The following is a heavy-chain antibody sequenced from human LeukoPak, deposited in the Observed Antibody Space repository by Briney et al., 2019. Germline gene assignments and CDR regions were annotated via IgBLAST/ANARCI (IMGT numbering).Heavy chain of an antibody. CDR2: ISPSGDIT. V-gene: IGHV3-23*01. Sequence: GGSLRLSCAASGFTFSNHGMNWVRQAPGKGLEWVSGISPSGDITYYADSVKGRFTISRDNSKNTLYLQMNSLRAEDTAVYYCAKDQDRDAFDIWGQGTMVTVSS. CDR1: GFTFSNHG. J-gene: IGHJ3*02. CDR3: AKDQDRDAFDI.